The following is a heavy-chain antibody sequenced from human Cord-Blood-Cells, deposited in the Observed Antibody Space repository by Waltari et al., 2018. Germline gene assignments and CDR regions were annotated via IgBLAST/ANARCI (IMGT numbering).Heavy chain of an antibody. V-gene: IGHV3-21*01. D-gene: IGHD1-1*01. CDR1: GFTFSSHR. Sequence: EVQLVESGGGLVKPGGSLRFSCAASGFTFSSHRMNWVRQAPGKGQEWVSSISSSSSYIYYADSVKGRFTISRDNAKNSLYLQMNSLRAEDTAVYYCARTLWTTRGAFDIWGQGTMVTVSS. J-gene: IGHJ3*02. CDR3: ARTLWTTRGAFDI. CDR2: ISSSSSYI.